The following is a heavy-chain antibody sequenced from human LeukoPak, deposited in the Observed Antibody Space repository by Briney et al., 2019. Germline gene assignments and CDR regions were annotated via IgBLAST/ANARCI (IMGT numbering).Heavy chain of an antibody. CDR1: GFTFDDYA. CDR2: ISWNSGSI. D-gene: IGHD4-23*01. V-gene: IGHV3-9*01. J-gene: IGHJ3*02. CDR3: AKGTSGGNSGSAFDI. Sequence: PGRSLRLSCAAPGFTFDDYAMHWVRQAPGKGLEWVSGISWNSGSIGYVDSVKGRFTISRDNAKNSLYLQMNSLRAEDTALYYCAKGTSGGNSGSAFDIWGQGTMVTVSS.